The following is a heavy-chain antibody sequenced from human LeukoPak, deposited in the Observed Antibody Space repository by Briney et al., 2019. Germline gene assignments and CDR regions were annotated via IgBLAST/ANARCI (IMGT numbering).Heavy chain of an antibody. D-gene: IGHD3-9*01. Sequence: GGSLRLSCAASGFTFSSHWMHWVRQAPGKGLEWVAVISYDGSNKYYADSVKGRFTISRDNSKNTLYLQMSSLRPEDTAVYYCAREAYDILTARDPKTFDYWGQGALVTVSS. J-gene: IGHJ4*02. CDR3: AREAYDILTARDPKTFDY. CDR1: GFTFSSHW. CDR2: ISYDGSNK. V-gene: IGHV3-30*03.